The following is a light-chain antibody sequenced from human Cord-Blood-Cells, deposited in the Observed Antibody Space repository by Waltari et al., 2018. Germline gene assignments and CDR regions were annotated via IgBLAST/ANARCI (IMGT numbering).Light chain of an antibody. CDR1: HLRSYY. Sequence: SSELTQDSAVSVALGQTVRITCQGDHLRSYYASWYQQKPGQAPLLVIYGKNNRHSGIPDRFSVSSSGNTDSFTITGAQAEDEADYYCNSRDSSGKHYVFGTGTKVTVL. J-gene: IGLJ1*01. CDR2: GKN. CDR3: NSRDSSGKHYV. V-gene: IGLV3-19*01.